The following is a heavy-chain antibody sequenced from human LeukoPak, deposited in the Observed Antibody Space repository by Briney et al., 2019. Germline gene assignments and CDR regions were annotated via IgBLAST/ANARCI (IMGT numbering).Heavy chain of an antibody. D-gene: IGHD6-13*01. CDR1: GGSVNTDGYS. Sequence: SETLSLTCAVSGGSVNTDGYSWSWIRQSPGKGLEWIGYIYHTGSTYYNPSLRSRVTISIDTSKNQFSLKLSSVTAADTAVYYCARHVGIAAAPDYWGQGTLVTVSS. V-gene: IGHV4-30-2*06. J-gene: IGHJ4*02. CDR2: IYHTGST. CDR3: ARHVGIAAAPDY.